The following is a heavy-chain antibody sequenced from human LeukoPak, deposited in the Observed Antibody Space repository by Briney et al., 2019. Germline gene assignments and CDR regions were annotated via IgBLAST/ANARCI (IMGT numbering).Heavy chain of an antibody. J-gene: IGHJ4*02. CDR2: ISSSSSYI. CDR3: TRVGYIDEGIDY. Sequence: TGGSLRLSCAASGLTFSSYSMNWVRQAPGKGLEWVSSISSSSSYIYYADSVKGRFTISRDNAKNSLYLQMNSLRAEDTAIYYCTRVGYIDEGIDYWGQGTLVTVSS. CDR1: GLTFSSYS. V-gene: IGHV3-21*01. D-gene: IGHD5-24*01.